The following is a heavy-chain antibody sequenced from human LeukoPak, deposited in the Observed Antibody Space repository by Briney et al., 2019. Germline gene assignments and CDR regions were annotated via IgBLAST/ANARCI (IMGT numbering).Heavy chain of an antibody. Sequence: GGSLRLSCAASGFTFDDYAMHWVRQAPGKGLEWVSGISWNSGSIGYADSVKGRFTISRDNSKNTLYLQMNSLRADDTAVFYCARDDENGYNSLDYWGQGTLVTVSS. J-gene: IGHJ4*02. CDR1: GFTFDDYA. D-gene: IGHD5-24*01. CDR3: ARDDENGYNSLDY. V-gene: IGHV3-9*01. CDR2: ISWNSGSI.